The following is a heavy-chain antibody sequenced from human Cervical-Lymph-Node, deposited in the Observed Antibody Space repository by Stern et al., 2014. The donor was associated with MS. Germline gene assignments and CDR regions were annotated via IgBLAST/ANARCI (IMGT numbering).Heavy chain of an antibody. Sequence: EVQLLESGGGLVQPGGSLRLSCAASGFTFSSYAMSWVRQAPGKGLEWVSAISGSGGSTSYADSVKGRLTISRDNSKNTLYLQMNSLRAEDTAVYYCANNIVATQDFDYWGQGTLVTVSS. CDR3: ANNIVATQDFDY. D-gene: IGHD5-12*01. CDR1: GFTFSSYA. J-gene: IGHJ4*02. CDR2: ISGSGGST. V-gene: IGHV3-23*01.